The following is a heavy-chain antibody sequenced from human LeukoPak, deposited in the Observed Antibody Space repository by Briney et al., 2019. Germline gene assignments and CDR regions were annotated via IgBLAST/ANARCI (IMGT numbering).Heavy chain of an antibody. CDR2: IYYSGTT. CDR3: ARVGIAVASPFFDY. CDR1: GGSVSSGSYY. Sequence: SETLSLTCTVSGGSVSSGSYYWAWIRQPPGKGLEWIGYIYYSGTTNYNPSLKSRVTISVDTSKNQFSLKLGSVTAADTAVYYCARVGIAVASPFFDYWGQGTLVTVSS. J-gene: IGHJ4*02. D-gene: IGHD6-19*01. V-gene: IGHV4-61*01.